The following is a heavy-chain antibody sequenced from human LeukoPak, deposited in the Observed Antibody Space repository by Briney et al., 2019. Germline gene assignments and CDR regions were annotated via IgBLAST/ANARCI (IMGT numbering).Heavy chain of an antibody. CDR1: GFTFSSYA. V-gene: IGHV3-23*01. J-gene: IGHJ4*02. CDR3: AKLGQLATKVVC. CDR2: VTKSGDST. D-gene: IGHD6-13*01. Sequence: PGGSLRLSCVASGFTFSSYAMSWVRQAPGKGLEWVSSVTKSGDSTYDADSVKGRFTISRDNSGNTLYLQMNSLRAEDTAVYYCAKLGQLATKVVCWGQGTLVTVSS.